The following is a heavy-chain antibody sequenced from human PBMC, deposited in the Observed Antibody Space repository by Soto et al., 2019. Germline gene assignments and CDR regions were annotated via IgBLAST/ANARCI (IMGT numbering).Heavy chain of an antibody. J-gene: IGHJ6*02. V-gene: IGHV3-48*03. Sequence: EGSLRLSCAVSGFTFSRYEMNWVRKTPGKGLEWVSYIGTSGKTIYYAESVRGRFTISRDNAKNSLYLQMNSLRAEDTAVYFCARDPAIYRGKFDYGFDVWVRGTRVTISS. CDR3: ARDPAIYRGKFDYGFDV. CDR2: IGTSGKTI. CDR1: GFTFSRYE. D-gene: IGHD5-18*01.